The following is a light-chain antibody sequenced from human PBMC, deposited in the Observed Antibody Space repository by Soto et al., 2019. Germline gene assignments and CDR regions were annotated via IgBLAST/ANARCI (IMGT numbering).Light chain of an antibody. V-gene: IGKV3-20*01. J-gene: IGKJ1*01. Sequence: EIVLTQSPGTLSLSPGERATLSCRASQTVTSTFLAWYQQKPGQAPRFLIYGASRRATGIPDRFSGSGSGTDFTLTITRLEPEDFAVYYCHQYDSSRTFGQGTKVELK. CDR3: HQYDSSRT. CDR2: GAS. CDR1: QTVTSTF.